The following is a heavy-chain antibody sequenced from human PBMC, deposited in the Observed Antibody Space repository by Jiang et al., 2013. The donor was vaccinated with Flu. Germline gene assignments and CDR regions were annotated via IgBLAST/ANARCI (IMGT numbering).Heavy chain of an antibody. D-gene: IGHD3-9*01. Sequence: SVKVSCKASGYTFTGYYMHWVRQAPGQGLEWMGWINPNSGGTNYAQKFQGRVTMTRDTSISTAYMELSRLRSDDTAVYYCAREMIRFDWPDAFDIWGQGTMVTVSS. V-gene: IGHV1-2*02. CDR1: GYTFTGYY. CDR3: AREMIRFDWPDAFDI. J-gene: IGHJ3*02. CDR2: INPNSGGT.